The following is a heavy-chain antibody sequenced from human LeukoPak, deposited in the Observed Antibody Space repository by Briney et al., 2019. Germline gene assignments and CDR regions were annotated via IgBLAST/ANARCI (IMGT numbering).Heavy chain of an antibody. D-gene: IGHD6-13*01. Sequence: SETLSLTCTVSGDSISSYYWSWIRQPPGKGLEWIRNIFYSGSPNYNPSLKSRVTTSFDTSKNQFSLKLSFVTAADTAVYYCARVGHIVAAGTYDYWGQGTLVTVSS. CDR1: GDSISSYY. J-gene: IGHJ4*02. V-gene: IGHV4-59*12. CDR3: ARVGHIVAAGTYDY. CDR2: IFYSGSP.